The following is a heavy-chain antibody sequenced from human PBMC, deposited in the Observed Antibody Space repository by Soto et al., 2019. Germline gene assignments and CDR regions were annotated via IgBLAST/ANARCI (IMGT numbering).Heavy chain of an antibody. CDR3: ARIRLIAGGTPVYYYCMDV. D-gene: IGHD6-13*01. V-gene: IGHV2-26*01. J-gene: IGHJ6*02. Sequence: QVTLKESGPVLVKPTETLTLTCTVSGFSLSNARMGVSWIRQPPGKALEWLAHIFSNDEKSYSTYLKSRLTITKDTSKSQVVLTMTNMDPVDTSTYYCARIRLIAGGTPVYYYCMDVWGQGTTVTVSS. CDR1: GFSLSNARMG. CDR2: IFSNDEK.